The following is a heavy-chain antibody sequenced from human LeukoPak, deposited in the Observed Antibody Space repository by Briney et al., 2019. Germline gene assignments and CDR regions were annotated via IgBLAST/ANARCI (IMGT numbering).Heavy chain of an antibody. D-gene: IGHD2-21*01. V-gene: IGHV3-66*01. CDR2: IYAGGGT. CDR1: GMTFSSNY. J-gene: IGHJ4*02. CDR3: AREDSAGATFDY. Sequence: GGSLRLSCAVSGMTFSSNYMTWVRQAPGKGLEWVSVIYAGGGTHYGDSVRGRFTISRDISKNAFYLQMNSLRADDTALYYCAREDSAGATFDYWGQGTLVTVSS.